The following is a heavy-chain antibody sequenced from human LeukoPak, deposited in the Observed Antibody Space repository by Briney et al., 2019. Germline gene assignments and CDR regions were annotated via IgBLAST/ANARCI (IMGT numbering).Heavy chain of an antibody. J-gene: IGHJ3*02. CDR3: VRAFGFPDAFDI. Sequence: SETLSLTCTVSGGSISSGSYYWSWIRQPAGKGLEWIVRIYTSGSTNYNPSLKSRVTISVDTSKNQFSLKLSSVTAADTAVYYCVRAFGFPDAFDIWGQGTMVTVSS. CDR1: GGSISSGSYY. D-gene: IGHD3-16*01. V-gene: IGHV4-61*02. CDR2: IYTSGST.